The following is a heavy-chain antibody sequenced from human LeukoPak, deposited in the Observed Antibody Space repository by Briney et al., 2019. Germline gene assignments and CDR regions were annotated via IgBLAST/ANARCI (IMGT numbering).Heavy chain of an antibody. CDR1: GVSIISSHW. V-gene: IGHV4-4*02. CDR2: IYHSGTT. D-gene: IGHD4-17*01. J-gene: IGHJ4*02. CDR3: ATYFCGDYGSYYFDR. Sequence: SGTLSLTCAFSGVSIISSHWWSWARQSPGKGLEWIGEIYHSGTTNYNPSLNSRVTMSVDKSKQQFSLNLRSVTAADTAVYYCATYFCGDYGSYYFDRWGQGTLVTVSS.